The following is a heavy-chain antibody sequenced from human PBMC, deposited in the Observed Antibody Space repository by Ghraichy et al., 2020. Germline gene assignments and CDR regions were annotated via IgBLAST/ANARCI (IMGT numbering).Heavy chain of an antibody. Sequence: LSLTCAVSGFTVKSNHMSWVRQAPGKGLEWVSVIYGGTTYYADSVKGRFTISRDNSQNTLYLQMNSLRAEDTAVYYCAGQWRFDYWGQGTLVTVSS. CDR1: GFTVKSNH. CDR3: AGQWRFDY. D-gene: IGHD6-19*01. V-gene: IGHV3-66*01. CDR2: IYGGTT. J-gene: IGHJ4*02.